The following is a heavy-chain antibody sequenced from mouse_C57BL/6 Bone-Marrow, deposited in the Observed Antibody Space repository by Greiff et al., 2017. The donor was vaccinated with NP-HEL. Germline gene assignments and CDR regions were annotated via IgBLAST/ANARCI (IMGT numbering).Heavy chain of an antibody. CDR3: ARNSPRYYSNFYYYAMDY. D-gene: IGHD2-5*01. CDR2: IWRGGST. V-gene: IGHV2-2*01. CDR1: GFSLTSYG. Sequence: QVQLKEPGPGLVQPSPSLSITCTVSGFSLTSYGVHWVRQSPGKGLEWLGVIWRGGSTDYNAAFISRLSISKDNSKCQVFFKMNSLQTDDTAIYYCARNSPRYYSNFYYYAMDYWGQGTSVTVSS. J-gene: IGHJ4*01.